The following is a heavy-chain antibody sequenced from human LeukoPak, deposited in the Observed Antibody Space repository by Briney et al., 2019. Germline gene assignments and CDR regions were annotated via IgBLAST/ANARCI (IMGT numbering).Heavy chain of an antibody. Sequence: ASVKVSCKTSGGTFSNFAFAWVRQAPGQGLEWMGGIIPIFATTNYAQEFQGRVSITADESTSTVYMELNSLRSDDTAVYYCACGPPLTYDHTPEGYYHYYMDVWGKGTTVTISS. V-gene: IGHV1-69*13. CDR1: GGTFSNFA. J-gene: IGHJ6*03. CDR3: ACGPPLTYDHTPEGYYHYYMDV. CDR2: IIPIFATT. D-gene: IGHD1-14*01.